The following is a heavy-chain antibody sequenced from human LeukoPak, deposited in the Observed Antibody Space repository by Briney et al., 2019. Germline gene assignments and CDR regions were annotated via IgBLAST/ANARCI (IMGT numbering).Heavy chain of an antibody. CDR3: ARDTAWGVDY. Sequence: PSETLSLTCTVSGGSISSYYWSWIRQPPGKGLEWIGYIYYSGSTNYNPSLKSRVTISVDTSKNQFSLKLSSVTAADTAVYYCARDTAWGVDYWGQGTLVTVSS. CDR1: GGSISSYY. D-gene: IGHD3-16*01. V-gene: IGHV4-59*01. J-gene: IGHJ4*02. CDR2: IYYSGST.